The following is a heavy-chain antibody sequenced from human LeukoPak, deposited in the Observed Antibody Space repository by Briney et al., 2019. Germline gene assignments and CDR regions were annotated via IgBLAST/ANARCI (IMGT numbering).Heavy chain of an antibody. CDR3: ARDEVGAPPIDY. J-gene: IGHJ4*02. CDR2: INGDGGST. CDR1: GFTFSSHW. D-gene: IGHD1-26*01. V-gene: IGHV3-74*01. Sequence: GGSLRLSCEASGFTFSSHWMHWVRQAPGKGLVWVSNINGDGGSTGYADSVKGRFTTSRDNAKNTLYLHMNSLRVEDTAVYYCARDEVGAPPIDYWGQGALVTVSS.